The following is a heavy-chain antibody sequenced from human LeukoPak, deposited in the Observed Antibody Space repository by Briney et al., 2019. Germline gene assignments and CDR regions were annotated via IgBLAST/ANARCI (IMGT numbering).Heavy chain of an antibody. CDR3: ARVGVTGEFVY. Sequence: ASVKLSCKAAGYTFTSYGITRVRHAPGQGLKWMGLISAYNGNTNYSQKLHGRVTMTTDTSTTTAYMELRRLRSDDTGVYYCARVGVTGEFVYWGQGNLVTVSS. D-gene: IGHD2-21*02. CDR1: GYTFTSYG. V-gene: IGHV1-18*01. J-gene: IGHJ4*02. CDR2: ISAYNGNT.